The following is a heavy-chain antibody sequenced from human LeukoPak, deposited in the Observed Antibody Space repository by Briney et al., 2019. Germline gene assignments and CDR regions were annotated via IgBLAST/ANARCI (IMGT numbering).Heavy chain of an antibody. V-gene: IGHV4-38-2*02. CDR2: IYHSGST. J-gene: IGHJ4*02. CDR1: GYSISSGYY. CDR3: ARRHGDCGGGTCYPYYFDY. D-gene: IGHD2-15*01. Sequence: PSETLSLTCTVSGYSISSGYYWGWIRQPPGKGLEWIGSIYHSGSTYYNPSLKSRVTISVDTSKNQFSLKLSSVTAADTAVYYCARRHGDCGGGTCYPYYFDYWGQGTLVTVSS.